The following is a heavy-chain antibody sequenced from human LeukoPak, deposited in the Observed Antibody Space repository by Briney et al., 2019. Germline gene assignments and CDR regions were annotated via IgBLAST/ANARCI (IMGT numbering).Heavy chain of an antibody. V-gene: IGHV1-3*03. CDR3: ARAMYSSSSVSPLGY. CDR2: INAGNGNT. CDR1: GYTFTSYA. Sequence: GGSLRLSCAASGYTFTSYAMHWVRQAPGQRLEWMGWINAGNGNTKYSQEFQGRVTVTRDTSASTAYMELSSLRSEDMAVYYCARAMYSSSSVSPLGYWGQGTLVTVSS. J-gene: IGHJ4*02. D-gene: IGHD6-6*01.